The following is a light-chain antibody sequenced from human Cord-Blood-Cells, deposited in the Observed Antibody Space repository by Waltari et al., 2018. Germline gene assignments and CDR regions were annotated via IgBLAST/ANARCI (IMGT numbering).Light chain of an antibody. V-gene: IGLV2-23*01. J-gene: IGLJ2*01. CDR1: SSDVGSYNL. CDR3: CSYAGSSTLGV. CDR2: EGS. Sequence: QSALTQPASVSGSPGQSITIPCTGTSSDVGSYNLPSWYQQHPGKAPKLMIYEGSKRPSGVSNRFSGSKSGNTASLTISGLQAEDEADYYCCSYAGSSTLGVFGGGTKLTVL.